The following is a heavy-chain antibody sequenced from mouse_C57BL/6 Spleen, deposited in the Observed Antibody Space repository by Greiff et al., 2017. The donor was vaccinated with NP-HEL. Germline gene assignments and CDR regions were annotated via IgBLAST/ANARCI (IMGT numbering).Heavy chain of an antibody. V-gene: IGHV14-2*01. CDR3: AMGQPDPWFAY. J-gene: IGHJ3*01. CDR1: GFNIKDYY. Sequence: EVMLVESGAELVKPGASVKLSCTASGFNIKDYYMHWVKQRTEQGLEWIGRIDPEDGETKYAPKFQGKATITADTSSNTAYLQLSSLTSEDTAVYYCAMGQPDPWFAYWGQGTLVTVSA. CDR2: IDPEDGET.